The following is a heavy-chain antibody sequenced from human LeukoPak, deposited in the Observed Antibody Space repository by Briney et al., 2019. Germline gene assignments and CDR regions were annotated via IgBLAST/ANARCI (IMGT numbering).Heavy chain of an antibody. Sequence: GGSLRLSCAASGFTFSSYGMHWVRQAPGKGLEWVAVIWYDGSNKYYADSVKGRFTISRDNSKNALYLQMNSLRAEDTAVYYCARVLNYGDYMDYWGQGTLVTVSS. J-gene: IGHJ4*02. CDR3: ARVLNYGDYMDY. D-gene: IGHD4-17*01. CDR1: GFTFSSYG. CDR2: IWYDGSNK. V-gene: IGHV3-33*01.